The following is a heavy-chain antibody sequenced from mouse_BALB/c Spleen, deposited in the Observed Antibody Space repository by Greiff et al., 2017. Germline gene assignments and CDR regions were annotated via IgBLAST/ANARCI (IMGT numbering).Heavy chain of an antibody. J-gene: IGHJ3*01. D-gene: IGHD2-12*01. V-gene: IGHV1-7*01. CDR3: ARRHYNYVGETFAY. CDR2: INPSTGCT. CDR1: GYTFTSYW. Sequence: QVQLQQSGAELVKPGASVKLSCKASGYTFTSYWMHWVKQRPGQGLEWIGYINPSTGCTEYNEKFKDKATLTADKSSSTAYMQLSSLTSEDSAVYYCARRHYNYVGETFAYWGQGTLVTVSA.